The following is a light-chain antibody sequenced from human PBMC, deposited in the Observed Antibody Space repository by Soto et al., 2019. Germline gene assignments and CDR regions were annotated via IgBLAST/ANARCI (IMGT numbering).Light chain of an antibody. CDR2: EGN. V-gene: IGLV2-23*01. CDR1: SSDVGGYSL. J-gene: IGLJ1*01. Sequence: QSVPTQPASVSGSPGQSITISCTGSSSDVGGYSLLSWYQHHPGKAPKVIIYEGNKRPSGVSNRFSGSKSGNTASLTISGLQAEDEADYYCCSYAGDSIYVFGTGTKVTVL. CDR3: CSYAGDSIYV.